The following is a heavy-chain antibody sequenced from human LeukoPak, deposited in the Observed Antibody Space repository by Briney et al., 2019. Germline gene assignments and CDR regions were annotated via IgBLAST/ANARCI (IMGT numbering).Heavy chain of an antibody. CDR1: GFTFSRYA. V-gene: IGHV3-30-3*01. CDR3: ARRDYDSSGYYSDHFDS. D-gene: IGHD3-22*01. CDR2: ISYDGSNK. Sequence: GGSLRLSCAASGFTFSRYAMHWVRQAPGKGLEWVAVISYDGSNKYYADSVKGRFTISRDNSKNTLYLQMNSLRAEDTAVYYCARRDYDSSGYYSDHFDSWGRGTLVTVSS. J-gene: IGHJ4*02.